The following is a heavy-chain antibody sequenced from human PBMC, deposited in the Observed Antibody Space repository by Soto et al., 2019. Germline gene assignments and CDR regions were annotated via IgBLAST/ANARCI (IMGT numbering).Heavy chain of an antibody. D-gene: IGHD1-26*01. CDR2: IWYDGSNK. J-gene: IGHJ1*01. Sequence: QVQLVESGGGVVQPGRSLRLSCAASGFTFSSYGMHWVRQAPGKGLEWVALIWYDGSNKYYADSVKGRFTISSDNSKNTLYLQMTSLRAEDTAVYYCARDQGAYAEYFQHWGQGTLVTVSS. CDR1: GFTFSSYG. CDR3: ARDQGAYAEYFQH. V-gene: IGHV3-33*01.